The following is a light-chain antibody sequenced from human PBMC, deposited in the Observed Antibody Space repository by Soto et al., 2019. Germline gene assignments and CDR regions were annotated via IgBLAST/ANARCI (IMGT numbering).Light chain of an antibody. CDR1: QSISSW. CDR3: QQYNNYPWT. CDR2: EAS. V-gene: IGKV1-5*03. Sequence: DIQMTQSPSTLSASVGDRVTITCRASQSISSWLAWYQQKPGKAHNLLIYEASNFESGVTSRFSGSGSGTEFTLSINSLHPHDFATYYCQQYNNYPWTFGQGTKLEIK. J-gene: IGKJ1*01.